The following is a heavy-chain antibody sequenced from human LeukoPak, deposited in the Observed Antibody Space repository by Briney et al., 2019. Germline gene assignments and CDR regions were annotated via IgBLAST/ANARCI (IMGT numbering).Heavy chain of an antibody. CDR1: GYTFTSYG. CDR3: ARDRAVTYDSLTGYLFDY. Sequence: ASVKVSCKASGYTFTSYGISWVRQAPGQGLEWMGWISAYNGNTNYAQKLQGRVTMTTDTSTSTAYMELRSLRSDDTAVYYCARDRAVTYDSLTGYLFDYWGQGTLVTVSS. V-gene: IGHV1-18*04. CDR2: ISAYNGNT. D-gene: IGHD3-9*01. J-gene: IGHJ4*02.